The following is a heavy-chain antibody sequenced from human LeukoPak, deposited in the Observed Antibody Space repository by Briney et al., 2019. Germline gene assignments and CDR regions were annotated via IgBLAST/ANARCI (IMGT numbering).Heavy chain of an antibody. CDR2: IYPGDSDT. J-gene: IGHJ6*03. CDR1: GYSFTSYW. Sequence: GESLKISCKGSGYSFTSYWIGWVRQMPGKGLEWMGIIYPGDSDTRYSPSFQGQVTISADKSISTAYLQWSSLKASDTAMYYCARLSYDSSGYFRGIYYYYMDVWGTGTTVTVSS. CDR3: ARLSYDSSGYFRGIYYYYMDV. V-gene: IGHV5-51*01. D-gene: IGHD3-22*01.